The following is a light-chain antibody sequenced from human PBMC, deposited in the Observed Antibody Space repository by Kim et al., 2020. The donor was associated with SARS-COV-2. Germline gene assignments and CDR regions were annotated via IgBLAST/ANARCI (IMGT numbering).Light chain of an antibody. CDR1: SDNVANEG. J-gene: IGLJ1*01. V-gene: IGLV10-54*01. Sequence: LTQPPSVSKGLGQTATLTCTDNSDNVANEGASWLQQHQGHPPKVLSYRNDKRPSGISERFSASRSGNIASLTITGLQPEDEADYYSSTWVSGPGGYV. CDR2: RND. CDR3: STWVSGPGGYV.